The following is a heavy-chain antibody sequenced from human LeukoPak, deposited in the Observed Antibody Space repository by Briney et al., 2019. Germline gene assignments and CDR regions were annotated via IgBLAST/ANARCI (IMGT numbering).Heavy chain of an antibody. CDR1: GFTFRSYG. CDR2: IWYDGSNK. CDR3: ASDGIAVDRGIGYFDY. D-gene: IGHD6-13*01. Sequence: GGSLRLSCAASGFTFRSYGMHWVRQAQGKGLEWVAVIWYDGSNKYYADSVKGRFTISRDNSENTLYLQMNSLRAEDTALYYCASDGIAVDRGIGYFDYWGQRTLVTVSS. V-gene: IGHV3-33*01. J-gene: IGHJ4*02.